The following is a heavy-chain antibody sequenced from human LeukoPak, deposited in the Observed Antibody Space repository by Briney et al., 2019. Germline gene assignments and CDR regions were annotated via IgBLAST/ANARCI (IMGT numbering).Heavy chain of an antibody. CDR3: ARSSWELLPVSDS. D-gene: IGHD1-26*01. CDR2: INPNSGGT. V-gene: IGHV1-2*02. CDR1: GYSFTGYY. J-gene: IGHJ4*02. Sequence: ASVKVSCKASGYSFTGYYIHWVRQAPGQGLEWMGWINPNSGGTNSAQKFQGRVTLTRDTSISTAYMELSRLRSDDTAVYYCARSSWELLPVSDSWGQGTLVTVSS.